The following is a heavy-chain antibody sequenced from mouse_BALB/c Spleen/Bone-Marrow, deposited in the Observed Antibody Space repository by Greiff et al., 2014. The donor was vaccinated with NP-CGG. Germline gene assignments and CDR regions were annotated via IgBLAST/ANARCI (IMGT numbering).Heavy chain of an antibody. D-gene: IGHD2-3*01. V-gene: IGHV5-12-1*01. CDR2: ISHGGGTT. CDR3: TRHGGYYPYYYAMDY. CDR1: GFAFSSYD. Sequence: EVQLVEFGGGLVKPGGSLKLSCAASGFAFSSYDMSWVRQTPEKRLEWVAYISHGGGTTYYSDTVKGRFTISRDNAKDTLYLQMSSLKSEDTAIYYCTRHGGYYPYYYAMDYWGQGTSVTVSS. J-gene: IGHJ4*01.